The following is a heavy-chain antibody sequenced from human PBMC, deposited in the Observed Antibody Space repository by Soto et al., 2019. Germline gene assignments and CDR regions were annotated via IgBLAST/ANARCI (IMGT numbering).Heavy chain of an antibody. CDR1: GGSISSRSHY. CDR3: ATADGFGVVTPFFEY. V-gene: IGHV4-39*01. D-gene: IGHD3-3*01. CDR2: SYSRGST. J-gene: IGHJ4*02. Sequence: QLQLQESGPGLVKPSETLSLICTVSGGSISSRSHYWGWIRQSPGKHLEWSGSSYSRGSTHYNPSLTPRITLSVATSKHQVSLKVYSVTAADTAVYYCATADGFGVVTPFFEYWGQGILVTVSS.